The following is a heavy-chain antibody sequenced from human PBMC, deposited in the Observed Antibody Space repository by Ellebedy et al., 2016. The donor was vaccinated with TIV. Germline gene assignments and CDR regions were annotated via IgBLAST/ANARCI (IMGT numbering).Heavy chain of an antibody. CDR1: GGSISSYY. CDR2: IYYSGST. CDR3: ARASSGWYNYYYYYGMDV. Sequence: MPSETLSLTCTVSGGSISSYYWSWIRQPPGKGLEWIGYIYYSGSTNYNPSLKSRVTISVDTSKNQFSLKLSSVTAADTAVYYCARASSGWYNYYYYYGMDVWGQGTTVTVSS. V-gene: IGHV4-59*01. D-gene: IGHD6-19*01. J-gene: IGHJ6*02.